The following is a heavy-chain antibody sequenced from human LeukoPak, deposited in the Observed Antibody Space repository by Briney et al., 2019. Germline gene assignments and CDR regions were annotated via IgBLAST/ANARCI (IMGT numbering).Heavy chain of an antibody. D-gene: IGHD6-6*01. Sequence: SETLSLTCAVSGGSISGFYWSWIRQPPGKGLEWIGYIYYSGSTNYNPSLKSRVTISVDTSKNQFSLKLSSVTAADTAVYYCASALAARYDYWGQGTLVTVSS. CDR3: ASALAARYDY. V-gene: IGHV4-59*01. J-gene: IGHJ4*02. CDR1: GGSISGFY. CDR2: IYYSGST.